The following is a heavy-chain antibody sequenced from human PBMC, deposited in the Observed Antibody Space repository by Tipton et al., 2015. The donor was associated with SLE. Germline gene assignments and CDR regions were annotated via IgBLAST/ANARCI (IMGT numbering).Heavy chain of an antibody. CDR3: AKSIAAGGVYYYYMDV. J-gene: IGHJ6*03. Sequence: GSLRLSCAASGFTFSDYGMHWVRQAPGKGLEWVAFIRYDGDNKYYADSVKGRFTISRDISKNTLYLQMNSLRAEDTAVYYCAKSIAAGGVYYYYMDVWGKGTTVTVSS. D-gene: IGHD6-13*01. V-gene: IGHV3-30*02. CDR1: GFTFSDYG. CDR2: IRYDGDNK.